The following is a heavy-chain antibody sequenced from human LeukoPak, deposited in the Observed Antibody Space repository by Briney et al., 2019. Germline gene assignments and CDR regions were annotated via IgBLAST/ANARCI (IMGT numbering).Heavy chain of an antibody. CDR2: IYYSGST. J-gene: IGHJ4*02. D-gene: IGHD6-13*01. CDR1: GGSISSSSYY. V-gene: IGHV4-39*01. Sequence: SETLSLTCTVSGGSISSSSYYWGWIRQPPGKGLEWIGSIYYSGSTYYNPSLKSRVTISVDTSKNQFPLKLSSVTAADTAVYYCARRRYSSSWGVDYWGQGTLVTVSS. CDR3: ARRRYSSSWGVDY.